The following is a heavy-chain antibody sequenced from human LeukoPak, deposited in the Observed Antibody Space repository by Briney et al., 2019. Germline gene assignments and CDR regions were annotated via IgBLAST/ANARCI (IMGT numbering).Heavy chain of an antibody. D-gene: IGHD3-10*02. J-gene: IGHJ6*02. V-gene: IGHV3-74*03. CDR3: TRDLRMDYYYVDYYYYGMDV. Sequence: GGSLRLSCAASGFTLNTYWMNWVRQAPGKGLVWVSRINSDGSSLTYADSVKGRFTVSRDNTKNRLYLQMNRLRAEDTAMYYCTRDLRMDYYYVDYYYYGMDVWGQGTTVTVSS. CDR2: INSDGSSL. CDR1: GFTLNTYW.